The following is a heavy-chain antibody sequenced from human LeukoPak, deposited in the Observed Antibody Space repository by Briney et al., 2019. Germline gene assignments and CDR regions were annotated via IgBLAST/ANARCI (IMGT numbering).Heavy chain of an antibody. V-gene: IGHV4-4*02. J-gene: IGHJ4*02. CDR2: IYHSGST. D-gene: IGHD6-13*01. Sequence: PSETLSLTCAVSGGSISSSNWWSWVRQPPGKGLEWIGEIYHSGSTNYNPSLKSRGTISVDKSKNQFSLKLSSVTAADTAVYYCASLGIAAAEPDYWGQGTLVTVSS. CDR3: ASLGIAAAEPDY. CDR1: GGSISSSNW.